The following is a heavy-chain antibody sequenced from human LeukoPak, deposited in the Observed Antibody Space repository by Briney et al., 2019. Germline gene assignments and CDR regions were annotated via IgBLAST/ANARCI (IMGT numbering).Heavy chain of an antibody. CDR1: GDPIRSYH. Sequence: PSETLSLTCTVSGDPIRSYHWTWLRQPPGRRLEWIGYVYYDGSTNYNPPLKSRVAISLDTSNSQFSLKLTSVTAADTAIYYCATYTRHCSGGTCYSIDYWGQGTLVTVSS. J-gene: IGHJ4*02. CDR2: VYYDGST. CDR3: ATYTRHCSGGTCYSIDY. V-gene: IGHV4-59*08. D-gene: IGHD2-15*01.